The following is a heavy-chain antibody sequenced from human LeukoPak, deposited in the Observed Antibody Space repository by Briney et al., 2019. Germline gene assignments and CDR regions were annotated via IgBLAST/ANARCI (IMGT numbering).Heavy chain of an antibody. J-gene: IGHJ3*02. V-gene: IGHV3-74*01. D-gene: IGHD1-26*01. CDR2: IYSDGSRT. CDR3: ARSGRGGAFDI. CDR1: GFTLSSNW. Sequence: GGSLRLSCAGSGFTLSSNWMHWVRQGPGKGLVWLSRIYSDGSRTNYADSVRGRFTISGDNAKNTLYLQMNSLRAEDTAVYYCARSGRGGAFDIWGQGTMVTVSS.